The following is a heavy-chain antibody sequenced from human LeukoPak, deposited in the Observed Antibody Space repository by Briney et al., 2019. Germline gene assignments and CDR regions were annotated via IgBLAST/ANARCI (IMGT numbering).Heavy chain of an antibody. J-gene: IGHJ5*02. V-gene: IGHV4-38-2*02. D-gene: IGHD3-3*01. CDR1: GYSISSGYY. Sequence: SETLSLTCTVSGYSISSGYYWGWIRQPPGKGLEWIGSIYDSGYTYYNQSLKSRVTISVDTSKNQLSLKLSSVTAADTAVYYCARGTTIFGVVNNWFDPWGQGTLVTVSS. CDR3: ARGTTIFGVVNNWFDP. CDR2: IYDSGYT.